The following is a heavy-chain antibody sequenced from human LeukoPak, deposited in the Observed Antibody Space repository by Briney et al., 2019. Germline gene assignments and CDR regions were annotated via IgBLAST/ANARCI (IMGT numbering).Heavy chain of an antibody. D-gene: IGHD2/OR15-2a*01. CDR3: ARYLPYWYFDL. Sequence: SETLSLTCAVYGGSFSGYYWSWIRQPPGKGLEWIGEINHSGSTNYNPSFKSRVTISVDTSKNQFSLKLSSVTAADTAVYYCARYLPYWYFDLWGRGTLVTVSS. CDR2: INHSGST. J-gene: IGHJ2*01. V-gene: IGHV4-34*01. CDR1: GGSFSGYY.